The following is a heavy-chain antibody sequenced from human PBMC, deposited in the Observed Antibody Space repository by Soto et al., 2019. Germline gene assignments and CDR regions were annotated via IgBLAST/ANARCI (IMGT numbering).Heavy chain of an antibody. Sequence: GGSLRLSCAASGFTFSSYAMHWVRQAPGKGLEYVSAISSNGGSTYYANSVKGRFTIPRDNSKNTLYLQMGSLRAEDMAVYYCARDAFDIWGQGTMVTVSS. V-gene: IGHV3-64*01. CDR1: GFTFSSYA. CDR3: ARDAFDI. J-gene: IGHJ3*02. CDR2: ISSNGGST.